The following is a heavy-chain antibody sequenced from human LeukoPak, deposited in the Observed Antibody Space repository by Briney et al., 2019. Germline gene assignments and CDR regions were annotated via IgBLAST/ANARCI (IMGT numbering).Heavy chain of an antibody. CDR3: ARPMDSSGWPLDY. J-gene: IGHJ4*02. CDR1: GSRFTSYW. Sequence: GASLQISCKGSGSRFTSYWIGWVRQLPGKGLEWMGIIYPGDSDTRYSPSFQGQVTISADKSISTAYLQWSSLKASDTAMYYCARPMDSSGWPLDYWGQGTLVTVSS. CDR2: IYPGDSDT. D-gene: IGHD6-19*01. V-gene: IGHV5-51*01.